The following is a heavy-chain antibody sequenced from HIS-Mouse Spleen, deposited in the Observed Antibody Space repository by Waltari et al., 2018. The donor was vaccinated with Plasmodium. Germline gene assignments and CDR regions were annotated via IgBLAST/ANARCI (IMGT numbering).Heavy chain of an antibody. CDR1: GGPISSYY. CDR2: IYYSGST. CDR3: ARVGRRIWGAFDI. D-gene: IGHD3-16*01. Sequence: QVQLKEPGPGLVKPSETLSITCTGSGGPISSYYWSWIRQPPGKGLEWIGYIYYSGSTNYNPSLKSRVTISVDTSKNQFSLKLSSVTAADTAVYYCARVGRRIWGAFDIWGQGTMVTVSS. V-gene: IGHV4-59*01. J-gene: IGHJ3*02.